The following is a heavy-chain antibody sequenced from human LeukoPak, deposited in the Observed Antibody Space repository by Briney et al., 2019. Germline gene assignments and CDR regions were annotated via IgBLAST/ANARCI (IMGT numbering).Heavy chain of an antibody. J-gene: IGHJ6*02. CDR3: ARDRDSSSWYGLYYGMGV. CDR1: GGSISSGGYY. Sequence: SQTLSLTCTVSGGSISSGGYYWSWIRQHPGKGLEWIGYIYYSGSTYYNPSLKSRVTISVDTSKNQFSLKLSSVTAADTAVYYCARDRDSSSWYGLYYGMGVWGQGTTVTVSS. D-gene: IGHD6-13*01. V-gene: IGHV4-31*03. CDR2: IYYSGST.